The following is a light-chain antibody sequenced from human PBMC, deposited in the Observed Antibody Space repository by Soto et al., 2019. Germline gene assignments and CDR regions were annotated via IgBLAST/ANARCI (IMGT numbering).Light chain of an antibody. Sequence: QSALTQPASVSGSPGQSITISCTGTHSDVGNYNLVSWYQQHPGKAPKFLIYEVTKRPSGVSNRFSGPKSGNTASLTISVLQAEDAADYYCCSYVGSSTLVFGGGTKLTVL. CDR3: CSYVGSSTLV. CDR1: HSDVGNYNL. CDR2: EVT. V-gene: IGLV2-23*02. J-gene: IGLJ2*01.